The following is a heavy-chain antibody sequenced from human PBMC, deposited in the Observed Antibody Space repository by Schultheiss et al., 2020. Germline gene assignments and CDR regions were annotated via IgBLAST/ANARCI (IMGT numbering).Heavy chain of an antibody. CDR1: GDSTGIDNHY. D-gene: IGHD6-19*01. CDR2: IYYSGST. V-gene: IGHV4-61*01. CDR3: ARGVSGWYTPNYYYYYGMDV. Sequence: SETLSLTCTASGDSTGIDNHYWAWIRQSPGKGLEWIGYIYYSGSTNYNPSLKSRVTISVDTSKNQFSLKLSSVTAADTAVYYCARGVSGWYTPNYYYYYGMDVWGQGTTVTVSS. J-gene: IGHJ6*02.